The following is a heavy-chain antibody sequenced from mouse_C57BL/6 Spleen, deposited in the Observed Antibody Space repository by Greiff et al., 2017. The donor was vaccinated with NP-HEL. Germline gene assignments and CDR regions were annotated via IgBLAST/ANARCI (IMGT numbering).Heavy chain of an antibody. V-gene: IGHV1-15*01. CDR1: GYTFTDYE. CDR3: TRSGEGGYAMDY. J-gene: IGHJ4*01. D-gene: IGHD1-3*01. CDR2: IDPETGGT. Sequence: VQLQQSGAELVRPGASVTLSCKASGYTFTDYEMHWVKQTPVHGLEWIGAIDPETGGTAYNQKFKGKAILTADNSSSTAYMELRSLTSEDSAVYYYTRSGEGGYAMDYQGHRTSVTVS.